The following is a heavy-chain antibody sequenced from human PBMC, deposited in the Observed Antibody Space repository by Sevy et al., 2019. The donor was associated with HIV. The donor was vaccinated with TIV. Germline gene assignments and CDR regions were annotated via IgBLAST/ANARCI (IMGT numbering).Heavy chain of an antibody. J-gene: IGHJ4*02. CDR3: AREGCTKPHDY. V-gene: IGHV3-23*01. CDR1: GFTFSIYS. CDR2: FSFGCGQI. Sequence: GGSLRLSCAASGFTFSIYSMSWVRLAPGKGLEWVSTFSFGCGQINYADSVKGRFTISRDNSKNTLYLQMNSLSAEDTAVYYCAREGCTKPHDYWGQGTLVTVSS. D-gene: IGHD2-8*01.